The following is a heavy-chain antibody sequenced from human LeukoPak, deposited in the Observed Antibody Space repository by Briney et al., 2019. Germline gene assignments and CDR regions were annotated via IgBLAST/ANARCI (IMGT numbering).Heavy chain of an antibody. Sequence: GESLMFSCKCSVNFFTNYWISLVREMPGKGVGWMGRIDPSDSYTNYSPSFQGHVTISADKSISTAYLQLSSLKASDTAMYYCARQTVAGTDYWGQGTLVTVSS. V-gene: IGHV5-10-1*01. CDR1: VNFFTNYW. CDR3: ARQTVAGTDY. D-gene: IGHD6-19*01. CDR2: IDPSDSYT. J-gene: IGHJ4*02.